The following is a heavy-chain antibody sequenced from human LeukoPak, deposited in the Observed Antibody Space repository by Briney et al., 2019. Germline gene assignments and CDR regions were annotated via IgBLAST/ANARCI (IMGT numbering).Heavy chain of an antibody. V-gene: IGHV4-4*07. CDR1: GGSISSYY. J-gene: IGHJ4*02. Sequence: SKTLSLTCTVSGGSISSYYWSWIRHPAGKGLEWIGRIYTSGSTNYNPSLKSRVTMSVDTSKNQFSLKLSSVTAADTAVYYSARGSGRTKYSGLMYYFDYWGQGTLVTVSS. CDR2: IYTSGST. D-gene: IGHD1-26*01. CDR3: ARGSGRTKYSGLMYYFDY.